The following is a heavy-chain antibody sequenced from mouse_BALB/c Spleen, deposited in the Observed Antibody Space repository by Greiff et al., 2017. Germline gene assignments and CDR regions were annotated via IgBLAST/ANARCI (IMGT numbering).Heavy chain of an antibody. V-gene: IGHV1-18*01. CDR1: GYTFTDYN. Sequence: EVQLQQSGPELVKPGASVKIPCKASGYTFTDYNMDWVKQSHGKSLEWIGDINPNNGGTIYNQKFKGKATLTVDKSSSTAYMELRSLTSEDTAVYYCARSVAYYGKTQHEFAYWGQGTLVTVSA. CDR3: ARSVAYYGKTQHEFAY. J-gene: IGHJ3*01. D-gene: IGHD2-10*01. CDR2: INPNNGGT.